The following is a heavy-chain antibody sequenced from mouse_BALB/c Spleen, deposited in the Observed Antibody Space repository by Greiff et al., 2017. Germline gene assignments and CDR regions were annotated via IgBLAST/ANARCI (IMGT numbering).Heavy chain of an antibody. CDR2: ISSGGSYT. CDR1: GFTFSSYT. D-gene: IGHD2-4*01. J-gene: IGHJ3*01. Sequence: EVKLEESGGGLVKPGGSLKLSCAASGFTFSSYTMSWVRQTPEKRLEWVATISSGGSYTYYPDSVKGRFTISRDNAKNTLYLQMSSLKSEDTAMYYCTRERNYDYDEGFAYWGQGTLVTVSA. V-gene: IGHV5-6-4*01. CDR3: TRERNYDYDEGFAY.